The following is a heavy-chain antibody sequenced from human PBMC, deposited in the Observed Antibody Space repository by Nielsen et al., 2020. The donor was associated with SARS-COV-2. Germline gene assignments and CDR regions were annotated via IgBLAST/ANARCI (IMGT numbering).Heavy chain of an antibody. Sequence: GESLKISCDGSGFSFSTYGMHWVRQVPGKGLEWVASIRYDGRNENYGDSVRGRSTISRDNSKNTLYLQMNSLRAEDTAVYYCAREGRYCSSTSCFTYYYYGMDVWGQGTTVTVSS. CDR2: IRYDGRNE. J-gene: IGHJ6*02. CDR1: GFSFSTYG. D-gene: IGHD2-2*02. V-gene: IGHV3-30*02. CDR3: AREGRYCSSTSCFTYYYYGMDV.